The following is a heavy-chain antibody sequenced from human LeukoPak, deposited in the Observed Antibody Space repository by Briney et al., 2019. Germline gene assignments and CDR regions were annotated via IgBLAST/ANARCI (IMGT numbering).Heavy chain of an antibody. D-gene: IGHD2-15*01. CDR1: GYSFTSYW. Sequence: GESLKISCTGSGYSFTSYWIGWVRQMPGKGLEWMGIIYPGDSDTRYSPSFQGQVTISADKSISSAHLQWSSLKASDTAMYYCARRTYCSGGSCYSTSINWFDPWGQGTLVTVSP. CDR2: IYPGDSDT. V-gene: IGHV5-51*01. CDR3: ARRTYCSGGSCYSTSINWFDP. J-gene: IGHJ5*02.